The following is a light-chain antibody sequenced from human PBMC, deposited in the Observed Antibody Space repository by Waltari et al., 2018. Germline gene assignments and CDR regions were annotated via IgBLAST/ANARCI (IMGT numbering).Light chain of an antibody. CDR1: GSNIGAGYD. J-gene: IGLJ2*01. V-gene: IGLV1-40*01. CDR3: QSYDTSLSVV. Sequence: QSVLTQPPSVSGAPGQRVTISCTGSGSNIGAGYDVHWYRQLPGNAPTLLLSGTNTWPCGVPDLFFGSQSGTSASLAIVGLQADDEADYYCQSYDTSLSVVFGGGTKLTVL. CDR2: GTN.